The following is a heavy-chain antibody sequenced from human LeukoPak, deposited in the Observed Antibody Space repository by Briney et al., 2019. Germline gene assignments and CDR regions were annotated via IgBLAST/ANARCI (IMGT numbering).Heavy chain of an antibody. Sequence: ASVTVPCKASGYTFTSYYMHWVRQAPGQGLEWMGIINPSGGSTSYAQKFQGRVTMTRDTSTSTVYVDLSSLRSEDTAVYYCARDPGGKVAGYYFVYWARKTLVTVSS. CDR3: ARDPGGKVAGYYFVY. CDR2: INPSGGST. V-gene: IGHV1-46*01. J-gene: IGHJ4*02. CDR1: GYTFTSYY. D-gene: IGHD2-8*02.